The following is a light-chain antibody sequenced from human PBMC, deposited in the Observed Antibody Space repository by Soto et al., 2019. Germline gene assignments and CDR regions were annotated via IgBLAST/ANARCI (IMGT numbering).Light chain of an antibody. CDR1: QTISMN. J-gene: IGKJ4*01. CDR2: AAS. CDR3: QQGHSAPLT. V-gene: IGKV1-39*01. Sequence: DIQMTQSPSSLSASVGDRVTITCRASQTISMNLNWQQQKPGKAPDLLIFAASNLQSGVPSRFSGSGSGADFTLTISSLQPEDFATYYCQQGHSAPLTFGGGTKVEIK.